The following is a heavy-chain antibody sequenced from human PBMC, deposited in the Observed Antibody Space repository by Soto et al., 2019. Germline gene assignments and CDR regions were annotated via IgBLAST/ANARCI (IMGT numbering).Heavy chain of an antibody. V-gene: IGHV3-7*01. CDR3: AKLGYCSTISCSLDGAFDI. Sequence: GGPLRLSCAAAGFPFGGYWMSWVRQAPGKGLEWVANIKQDGSEKYSVDSVKGRFTISRDNAKNSLYLQMSSLRAEDTAVYYCAKLGYCSTISCSLDGAFDIWGQGTLVTVSS. D-gene: IGHD2-2*01. CDR2: IKQDGSEK. J-gene: IGHJ3*02. CDR1: GFPFGGYW.